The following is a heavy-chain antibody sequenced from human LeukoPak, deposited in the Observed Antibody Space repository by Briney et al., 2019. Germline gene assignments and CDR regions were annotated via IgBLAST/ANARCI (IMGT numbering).Heavy chain of an antibody. CDR1: GFTFSSSG. CDR3: AKEGASTGWTFGAY. CDR2: MRFDGSTY. D-gene: IGHD6-19*01. V-gene: IGHV3-30*02. Sequence: GGSLRLSCAASGFTFSSSGMHWVRQAPGKGLEWVTFMRFDGSTYHYADSVKGRFTISRDNSKNTLDLQMNSLRPEDTAVYYCAKEGASTGWTFGAYWGQGTLVTVSS. J-gene: IGHJ4*02.